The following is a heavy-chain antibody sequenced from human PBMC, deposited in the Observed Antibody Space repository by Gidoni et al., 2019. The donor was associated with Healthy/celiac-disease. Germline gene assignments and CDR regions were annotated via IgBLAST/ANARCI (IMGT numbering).Heavy chain of an antibody. V-gene: IGHV3-15*01. CDR1: GFTFSNAW. D-gene: IGHD3-10*01. CDR2: IKSKTDGGTT. CDR3: TTGNGSGQKHYYYGMDV. Sequence: EVQLVESGGGLVKPGGSLRLSCAASGFTFSNAWMSWVRQAPGKGLEWVGRIKSKTDGGTTDYAAPVKGRFTISRDDSKNTLYLQMNSLKTEDTAVYYCTTGNGSGQKHYYYGMDVWGQGTTVTVSS. J-gene: IGHJ6*02.